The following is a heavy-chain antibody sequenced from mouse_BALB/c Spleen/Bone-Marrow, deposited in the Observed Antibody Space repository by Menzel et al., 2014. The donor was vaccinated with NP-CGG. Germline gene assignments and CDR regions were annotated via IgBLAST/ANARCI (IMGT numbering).Heavy chain of an antibody. CDR3: ARNWDVGFAY. V-gene: IGHV4-1*02. J-gene: IGHJ3*01. D-gene: IGHD4-1*01. CDR2: INPDSSTI. Sequence: EVKLQESGGGLVQPGGSLKLSCAASGFDLSRHWMSWVRQAPGKGLEWIGEINPDSSTINYTPSLKDKFIISRDNAKNTLYLQMSKVRSEDTALYYCARNWDVGFAYWGQGTLVTVSA. CDR1: GFDLSRHW.